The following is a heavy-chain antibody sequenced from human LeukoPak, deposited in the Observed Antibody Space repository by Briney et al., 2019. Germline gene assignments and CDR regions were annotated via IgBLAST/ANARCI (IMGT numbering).Heavy chain of an antibody. D-gene: IGHD6-19*01. Sequence: SAKVSCKASGGTFSSYAISWVRQAPGQGLEWMGGIIPIFGTANYAQKFQGRVTITADKSTSTAYMELSSLRSEDTAVYYCARGIAVAGTGYYYYMDVWGKGTTVTVSS. J-gene: IGHJ6*03. CDR1: GGTFSSYA. CDR2: IIPIFGTA. CDR3: ARGIAVAGTGYYYYMDV. V-gene: IGHV1-69*06.